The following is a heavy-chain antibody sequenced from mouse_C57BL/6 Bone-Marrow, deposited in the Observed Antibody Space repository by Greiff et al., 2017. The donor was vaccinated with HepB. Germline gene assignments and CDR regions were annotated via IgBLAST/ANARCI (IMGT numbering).Heavy chain of an antibody. Sequence: EVKLQESGGGLVQPGGSLKLSCAASGFTFSDYYMYWVHQTPEKRLEWVAYISNGGGSTYYPDTVKGRFTISRDNAKNTLYLQMSRLKSEDTAMYYCARQAIYDGYYVLFAYWGQGTLVTVSA. CDR1: GFTFSDYY. J-gene: IGHJ3*01. D-gene: IGHD2-3*01. CDR3: ARQAIYDGYYVLFAY. V-gene: IGHV5-12*01. CDR2: ISNGGGST.